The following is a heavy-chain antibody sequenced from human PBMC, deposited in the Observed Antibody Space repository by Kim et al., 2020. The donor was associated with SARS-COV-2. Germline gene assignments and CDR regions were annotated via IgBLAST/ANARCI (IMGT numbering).Heavy chain of an antibody. D-gene: IGHD4-17*01. V-gene: IGHV1-46*01. CDR1: GYTFTSYY. CDR3: ARDRSPRDEDYGDYGVVSGAFDI. Sequence: ASVKVSCKASGYTFTSYYMHWVRQAPGQGLEWMGIINPSGGSTSYAQKFQGRVTMTRDTSTSTVYMELSSLRSEDTAVYYCARDRSPRDEDYGDYGVVSGAFDIWGQGTMVTVSS. CDR2: INPSGGST. J-gene: IGHJ3*02.